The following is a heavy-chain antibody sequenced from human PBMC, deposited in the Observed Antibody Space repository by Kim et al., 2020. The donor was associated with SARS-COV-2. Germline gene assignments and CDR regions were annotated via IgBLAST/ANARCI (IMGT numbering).Heavy chain of an antibody. J-gene: IGHJ6*03. CDR2: IYYTGST. CDR3: ARNMEYYFYYIDV. Sequence: SETLSLTCTVSGGSINSGDFYWSWVRQPPGKGLEWIGYIYYTGSTYYNPSLKSRVTLSVDTSKNQISLMVNSVTAADTAVYFCARNMEYYFYYIDVWGKG. CDR1: GGSINSGDFY. V-gene: IGHV4-30-4*01. D-gene: IGHD3-3*01.